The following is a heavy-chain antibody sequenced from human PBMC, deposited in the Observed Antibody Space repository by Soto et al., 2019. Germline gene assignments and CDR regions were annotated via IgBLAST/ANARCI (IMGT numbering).Heavy chain of an antibody. D-gene: IGHD1-26*01. CDR1: GYTFTCYG. V-gene: IGHV1-18*01. J-gene: IGHJ4*02. CDR3: ARVIGVLRLVDFDY. CDR2: ISAYNGNT. Sequence: GASVKVSCKASGYTFTCYGLCWVRHAPGQGLEWMGWISAYNGNTNYAQKLQGRVTMTTDTSTSTAYMELRSLRSDDTAVYYCARVIGVLRLVDFDYWGQGTLVTVSS.